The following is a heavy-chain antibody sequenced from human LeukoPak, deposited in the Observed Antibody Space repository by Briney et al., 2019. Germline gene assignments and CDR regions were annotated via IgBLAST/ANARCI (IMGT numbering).Heavy chain of an antibody. J-gene: IGHJ4*02. D-gene: IGHD2-15*01. V-gene: IGHV4-34*01. Sequence: PSETLSLTCAVYGGSFNGNYWSWIRQPPGKGLEWIGEINHNGSTNYNPSLKSRVTISVDTSKNQFSLKLSSVTAADTAVYYCARVPCSGGSCYSLGLDCWGQGTLVTVSS. CDR1: GGSFNGNY. CDR2: INHNGST. CDR3: ARVPCSGGSCYSLGLDC.